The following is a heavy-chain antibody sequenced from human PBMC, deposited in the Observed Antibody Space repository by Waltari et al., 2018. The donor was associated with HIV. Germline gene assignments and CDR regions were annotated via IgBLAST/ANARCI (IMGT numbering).Heavy chain of an antibody. V-gene: IGHV7-4-1*02. CDR2: INTKTGNP. CDR1: GYASTGNA. Sequence: QVQLVQSGSELKKPGASVKVSCRASGYASTGNAMIRVRQAPGQGLEWMGWINTKTGNPTYAQDFTGRFVFSLDTSVSTAYLQISSLKAEDTAVYYCARYTSGPFDSWGQGTLVTVSS. J-gene: IGHJ4*02. D-gene: IGHD6-19*01. CDR3: ARYTSGPFDS.